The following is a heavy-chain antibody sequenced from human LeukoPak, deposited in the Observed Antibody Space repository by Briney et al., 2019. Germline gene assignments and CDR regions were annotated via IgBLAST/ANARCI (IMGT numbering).Heavy chain of an antibody. V-gene: IGHV1-8*01. Sequence: ASVKVSCKASGYTFTSYDINWVRQDTGQGLEWMGWMSPNGGNTGYAQKFQGRFTMTRNTSISTAYMELSSLRSEDTAVYSCARLYGSGGIYYYGMDVWGQGTTVTVSS. CDR2: MSPNGGNT. CDR3: ARLYGSGGIYYYGMDV. CDR1: GYTFTSYD. J-gene: IGHJ6*02. D-gene: IGHD2-15*01.